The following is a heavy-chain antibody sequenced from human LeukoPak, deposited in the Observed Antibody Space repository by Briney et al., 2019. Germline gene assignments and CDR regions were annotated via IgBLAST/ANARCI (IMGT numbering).Heavy chain of an antibody. CDR2: IIPIFGTA. CDR1: GGTFSSYA. J-gene: IGHJ6*02. Sequence: GASVKVSCKASGGTFSSYAISWVRQAPGQGLEWMGGIIPIFGTANYAQKFQGRVTITADESTSTAYMELSSLRSEDTAVYYCAREEQWLVRHYYYGMDVWGQGTTVTVSS. CDR3: AREEQWLVRHYYYGMDV. D-gene: IGHD6-19*01. V-gene: IGHV1-69*13.